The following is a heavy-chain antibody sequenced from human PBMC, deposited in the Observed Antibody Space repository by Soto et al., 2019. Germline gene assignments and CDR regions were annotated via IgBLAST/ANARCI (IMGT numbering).Heavy chain of an antibody. D-gene: IGHD6-13*01. CDR1: GFTFSSYW. CDR3: ARGIAAAGLYGMDV. CDR2: IKQDGSEK. Sequence: LRLSCAASGFTFSSYWMSWVRQAPGKGLEWVANIKQDGSEKYYVDSVKGRFTISRDNAKNSLYLQMNSLRAEDTAVYYCARGIAAAGLYGMDVWGQGTTVTVSS. J-gene: IGHJ6*02. V-gene: IGHV3-7*03.